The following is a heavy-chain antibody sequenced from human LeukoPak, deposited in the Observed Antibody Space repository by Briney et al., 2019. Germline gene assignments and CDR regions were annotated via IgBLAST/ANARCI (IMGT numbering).Heavy chain of an antibody. CDR1: SGSFSGYY. Sequence: SETLSLTCAVYSGSFSGYYWSWIRQPPGKGLEWVGYISYSGSTDYNPSLKSRVTISIDTSKKQFSLSLSSVTAADTAVYYCARDLFAETTGTVDYWGQGTLVTVSS. CDR2: ISYSGST. D-gene: IGHD1-1*01. CDR3: ARDLFAETTGTVDY. V-gene: IGHV4-59*01. J-gene: IGHJ4*02.